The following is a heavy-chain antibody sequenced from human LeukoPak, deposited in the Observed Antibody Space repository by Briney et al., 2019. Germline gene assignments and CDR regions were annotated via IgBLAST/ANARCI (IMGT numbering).Heavy chain of an antibody. CDR3: ARQRGYSGYELDY. J-gene: IGHJ4*02. V-gene: IGHV4-59*08. Sequence: SETLSLTCTVSGGSISSYYWSWIRQPTGKGLEWIGYIYYSGSTNYDPSLKSRVTISVDTSKDQFSLKLSSVTAADTAVYYCARQRGYSGYELDYWGQGTRVTGSS. CDR2: IYYSGST. CDR1: GGSISSYY. D-gene: IGHD5-12*01.